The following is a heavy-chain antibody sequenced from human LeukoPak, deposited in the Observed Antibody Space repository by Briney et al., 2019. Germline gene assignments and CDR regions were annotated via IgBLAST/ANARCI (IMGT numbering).Heavy chain of an antibody. J-gene: IGHJ4*02. CDR3: ARELWLAPSY. Sequence: PSETLSLTCTVSGVSISSYYWSWIRQPAGKGLEWIGRIHTSGSTNYNPSLKSRVTISVDTSKNQFSLKLSSVTAADTAVYYCARELWLAPSYWGQGTLVTVSS. CDR1: GVSISSYY. D-gene: IGHD6-19*01. V-gene: IGHV4-4*07. CDR2: IHTSGST.